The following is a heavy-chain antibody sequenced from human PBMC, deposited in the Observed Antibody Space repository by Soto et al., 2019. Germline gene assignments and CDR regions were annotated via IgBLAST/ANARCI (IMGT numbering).Heavy chain of an antibody. V-gene: IGHV3-21*01. CDR2: ISSSSSYI. CDR1: GFTFSSYS. CDR3: ARQEAAAGTSLPDY. D-gene: IGHD6-13*01. Sequence: EVQLVESGGGLVKPGGSLRLSCAASGFTFSSYSMNWVRQAPGKGLEWVSSISSSSSYIYYADSVKGRFTISRDNAKNSLYLQMNSLRAEDTAVYYCARQEAAAGTSLPDYWGQGTLVTDSS. J-gene: IGHJ4*02.